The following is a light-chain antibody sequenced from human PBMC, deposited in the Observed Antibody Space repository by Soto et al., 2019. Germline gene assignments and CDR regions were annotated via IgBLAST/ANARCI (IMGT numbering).Light chain of an antibody. CDR2: DVS. Sequence: QSALTQPASVSGSPGQSITLSCTGTNSDVGGYNFVSWYQQHPGKAPKLMIYDVSTRPSGVSNRFSGSKSGTTASLTISGLQAEDEADYYCCSYASSTSYVFGTGTKVTVL. CDR1: NSDVGGYNF. J-gene: IGLJ1*01. V-gene: IGLV2-14*01. CDR3: CSYASSTSYV.